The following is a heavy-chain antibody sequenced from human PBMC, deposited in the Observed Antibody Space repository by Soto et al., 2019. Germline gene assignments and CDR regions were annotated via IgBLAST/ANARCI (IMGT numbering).Heavy chain of an antibody. CDR2: IIPIFGTA. D-gene: IGHD6-25*01. V-gene: IGHV1-69*13. CDR1: GGTFSSYA. CDR3: ARMLVYASSGSEYYCYGMDV. J-gene: IGHJ6*02. Sequence: SVKVSCKASGGTFSSYAISWVRQAPGQGLEWMGGIIPIFGTANYAQKFQGRVTITADESTSTAYMELSSLRSEDTAVYYCARMLVYASSGSEYYCYGMDVWGQGTTVTVSS.